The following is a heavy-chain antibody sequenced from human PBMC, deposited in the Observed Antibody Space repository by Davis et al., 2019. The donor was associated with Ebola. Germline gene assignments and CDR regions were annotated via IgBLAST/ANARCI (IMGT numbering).Heavy chain of an antibody. CDR1: GYSFTSYW. Sequence: GESLKISCKGSGYSFTSYWISWVRQMPGKGLEWMGRIDPSDSYTNYSPSFQCHVTISADKSISTAYLQWSSLKASDTAMYYCARSYRSRDPVALRFLSWFDPWGQGTLVTVSS. CDR2: IDPSDSYT. D-gene: IGHD6-13*01. V-gene: IGHV5-10-1*01. J-gene: IGHJ5*02. CDR3: ARSYRSRDPVALRFLSWFDP.